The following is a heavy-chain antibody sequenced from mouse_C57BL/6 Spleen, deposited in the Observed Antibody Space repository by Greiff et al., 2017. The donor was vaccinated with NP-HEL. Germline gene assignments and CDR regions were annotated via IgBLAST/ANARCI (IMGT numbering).Heavy chain of an antibody. J-gene: IGHJ4*01. CDR1: GFTFSSYT. D-gene: IGHD2-4*01. V-gene: IGHV5-9*01. CDR3: ARRVYYDYEGNAMDY. Sequence: EVMLVESGGGLVKPGGSLKLSCAASGFTFSSYTMSWVRQTPEKRLEWVATISGGGGNTYYPDSVKGRFTISRDNAKNTLYLQMSSLRSEDTALYYCARRVYYDYEGNAMDYWGQGTSVTVSS. CDR2: ISGGGGNT.